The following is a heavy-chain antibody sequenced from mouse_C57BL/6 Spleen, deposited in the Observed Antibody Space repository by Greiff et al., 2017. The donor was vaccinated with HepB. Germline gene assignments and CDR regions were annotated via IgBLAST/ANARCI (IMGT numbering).Heavy chain of an antibody. CDR1: GYTFTDYY. D-gene: IGHD2-4*01. CDR3: ARRDDYLYAMDY. CDR2: IFPGSGST. Sequence: LVEPGASVKISCKASGYTFTDYYINWVKQRPGQGLEWIGWIFPGSGSTYYNEKFKGKATLTVDKSSSTAYMLLSSLTSEDSAVYFCARRDDYLYAMDYWGQGTSVTVSS. J-gene: IGHJ4*01. V-gene: IGHV1-75*01.